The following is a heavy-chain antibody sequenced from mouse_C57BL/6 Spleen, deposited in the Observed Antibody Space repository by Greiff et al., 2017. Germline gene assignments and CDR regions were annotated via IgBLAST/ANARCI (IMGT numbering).Heavy chain of an antibody. CDR2: ILPGSGST. CDR1: GYTFTGYW. V-gene: IGHV1-9*01. J-gene: IGHJ2*01. D-gene: IGHD3-2*02. CDR3: ARRGDSSGLYFDY. Sequence: VQLQQSGAELMKPGASVKLSCKATGYTFTGYWIEWVKQRPGHGLEWIGEILPGSGSTNYKEKFKGKATFTADTSSNTAYMQLSSLTTEDSAIYYCARRGDSSGLYFDYWGQGTTLTVSS.